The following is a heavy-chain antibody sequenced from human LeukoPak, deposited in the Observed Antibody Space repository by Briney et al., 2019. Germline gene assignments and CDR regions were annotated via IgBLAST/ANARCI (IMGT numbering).Heavy chain of an antibody. CDR2: ISSSSSYI. Sequence: PGGSLRLSCAASGFTVSSNYMSWVRQAPGKGLEWVSSISSSSSYIYYADSVKGRFTISRDYAKNSLYLQMNSLRAEDTAVYYCARSLRFLEWTPVQDVWGKGTTVTVSS. D-gene: IGHD3-3*01. CDR1: GFTVSSNY. CDR3: ARSLRFLEWTPVQDV. J-gene: IGHJ6*04. V-gene: IGHV3-21*01.